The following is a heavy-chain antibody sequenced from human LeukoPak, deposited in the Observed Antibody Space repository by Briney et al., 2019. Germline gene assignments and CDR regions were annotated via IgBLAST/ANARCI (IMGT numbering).Heavy chain of an antibody. V-gene: IGHV3-13*01. CDR1: GFTFSSYD. D-gene: IGHD3-10*01. CDR2: IGTAGDT. J-gene: IGHJ2*01. Sequence: GGSLRLSCAASGFTFSSYDMHWVRQATGKGLEWVSAIGTAGDTYYPGSVKGRFTISRENAKNSLYLQMNSLRAGDTAVYYCARGGPLVSEWYFDLWGRGTLVTGSS. CDR3: ARGGPLVSEWYFDL.